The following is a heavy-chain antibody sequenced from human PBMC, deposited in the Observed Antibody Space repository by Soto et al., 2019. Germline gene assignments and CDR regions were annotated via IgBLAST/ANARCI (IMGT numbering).Heavy chain of an antibody. Sequence: GGSLRLSCAASGFTFSSYSMNWVRQAPGKGLEWVSSISSSSSYIYYADSVKGRFTISRDNAKNSLYLQMNSLRAEDTAVYYCARDQGGVYSNYVDYYHYGMDVWGQGTTVTVSS. CDR2: ISSSSSYI. CDR3: ARDQGGVYSNYVDYYHYGMDV. D-gene: IGHD4-4*01. V-gene: IGHV3-21*01. J-gene: IGHJ6*02. CDR1: GFTFSSYS.